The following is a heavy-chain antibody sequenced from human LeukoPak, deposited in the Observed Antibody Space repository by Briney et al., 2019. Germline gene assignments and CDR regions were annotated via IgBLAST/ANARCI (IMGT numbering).Heavy chain of an antibody. CDR1: GFTFSSYG. D-gene: IGHD5-12*01. Sequence: GGTLRLSCAASGFTFSSYGMSWVRQAPGKGLEWVSAISGSGGSTYYADSVKGRFTISRDNSKNTLYLQMNSLRAEDTAVYYCAKDRDIVATIFDYWGQGTLVTVSS. J-gene: IGHJ4*02. V-gene: IGHV3-23*01. CDR2: ISGSGGST. CDR3: AKDRDIVATIFDY.